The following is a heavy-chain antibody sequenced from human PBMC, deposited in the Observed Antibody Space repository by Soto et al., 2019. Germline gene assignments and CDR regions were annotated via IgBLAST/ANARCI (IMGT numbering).Heavy chain of an antibody. J-gene: IGHJ4*02. V-gene: IGHV4-34*01. D-gene: IGHD3-16*02. CDR1: GGSFSGYY. CDR3: AREPFDYIWGSYRPYYFDY. CDR2: INHSGST. Sequence: QVQLQQWGAGLLKPSETLSLTCAVYGGSFSGYYWSWIRQPPGKGLEWIGEINHSGSTNYNPSLKSRVTISVDTSKNQFSLKLSSVTAAYTAVYYCAREPFDYIWGSYRPYYFDYWGQGTLVTVSS.